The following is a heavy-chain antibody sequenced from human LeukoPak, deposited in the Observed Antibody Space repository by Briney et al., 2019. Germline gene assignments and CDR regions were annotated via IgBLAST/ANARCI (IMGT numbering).Heavy chain of an antibody. D-gene: IGHD6-19*01. Sequence: GESLKISCKGSGYSFTSYWIGWVRQMPGKGLEWMGIIYPGDSDTRYSPSFQGQVTISADKSISTAYLQWSSLKASDTAMYYCARGSVAGSVGSAFDIWGQGTMVTVTS. CDR1: GYSFTSYW. J-gene: IGHJ3*02. V-gene: IGHV5-51*01. CDR3: ARGSVAGSVGSAFDI. CDR2: IYPGDSDT.